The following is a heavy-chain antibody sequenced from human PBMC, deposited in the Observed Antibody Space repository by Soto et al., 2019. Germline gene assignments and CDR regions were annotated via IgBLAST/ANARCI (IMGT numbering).Heavy chain of an antibody. CDR3: ARRGVDIVVVPAASKNDAFDI. V-gene: IGHV4-4*02. CDR2: IYHSGST. Sequence: QVQLQESGPGLVKPSGTLSLTCAVSGGSISSSNWWSWVRQPPGKGLEWIGEIYHSGSTNYNPSLKSRVTISVDKSENQFSLKLSSVTAADTAVYYCARRGVDIVVVPAASKNDAFDIWGQGTMVTVSS. D-gene: IGHD2-2*01. J-gene: IGHJ3*02. CDR1: GGSISSSNW.